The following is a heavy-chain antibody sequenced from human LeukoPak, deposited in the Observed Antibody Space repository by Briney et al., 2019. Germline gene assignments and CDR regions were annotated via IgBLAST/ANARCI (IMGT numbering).Heavy chain of an antibody. V-gene: IGHV3-21*01. CDR3: ARNTMIVVTDAFDI. CDR1: GFTFSSYE. D-gene: IGHD3-22*01. J-gene: IGHJ3*02. Sequence: GGSLRLSCAASGFTFSSYEMNWVRQAPGKGLEWVSSISSSSSYIYYADSVKGRFTISRDNAKNSLYLQMNSLRAEDTAVYYCARNTMIVVTDAFDIWGQGTMVTVSS. CDR2: ISSSSSYI.